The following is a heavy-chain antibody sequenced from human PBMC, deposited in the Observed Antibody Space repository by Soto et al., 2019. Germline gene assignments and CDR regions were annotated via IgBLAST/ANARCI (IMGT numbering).Heavy chain of an antibody. D-gene: IGHD2-8*01. CDR2: TRNKVNSYTT. CDR1: GFTFSDHY. CDR3: ARSSRLMDYYYGMDV. V-gene: IGHV3-72*01. J-gene: IGHJ6*02. Sequence: GGSLRLSCAASGFTFSDHYMDWVRQAPGKGLEWVGRTRNKVNSYTTEYAASVKGRFTISRDDSKNSLYLQMNSLKTEDTAVYYCARSSRLMDYYYGMDVWGQGTTVTVSS.